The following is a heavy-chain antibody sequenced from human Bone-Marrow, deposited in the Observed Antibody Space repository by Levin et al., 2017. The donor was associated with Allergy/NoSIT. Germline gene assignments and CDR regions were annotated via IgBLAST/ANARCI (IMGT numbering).Heavy chain of an antibody. Sequence: GGSLRLSCTASGFTFSAYAMTWVRQAPGKGLEWVSAMSGSGDRIYYADSVKGRFTISRDNSKNTLYLQMNSLRAEDTALYYCARQYSSTWYIFDYWGQGTLVTVSS. V-gene: IGHV3-23*01. CDR1: GFTFSAYA. CDR3: ARQYSSTWYIFDY. D-gene: IGHD6-13*01. J-gene: IGHJ4*02. CDR2: MSGSGDRI.